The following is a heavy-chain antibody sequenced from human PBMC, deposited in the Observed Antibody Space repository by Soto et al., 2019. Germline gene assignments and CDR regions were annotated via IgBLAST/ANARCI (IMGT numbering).Heavy chain of an antibody. CDR1: AGSISTINYY. V-gene: IGHV4-31*03. J-gene: IGHJ3*01. CDR3: ARSAQWDGFDP. CDR2: ISYSGST. Sequence: QVQLQESGPGLVRPSQTLSLTCTVSAGSISTINYYWSWIRQHPEKGLEWIGYISYSGSTFYHSSLKSRVTISLDKSKKQSSLTLTSVTAADTAVYSCARSAQWDGFDPWGQGTMVTVSS. D-gene: IGHD2-8*01.